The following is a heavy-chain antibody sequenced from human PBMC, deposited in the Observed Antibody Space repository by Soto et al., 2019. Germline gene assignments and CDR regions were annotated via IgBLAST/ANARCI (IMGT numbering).Heavy chain of an antibody. Sequence: GGSLRLSCAASGFTFSSYSMNWVRQAPGKGLEWVSYISSSSSTIYYADSVKGRFTISRDNAKNSLYLQMNSLRAEDTAVYYCARDRCSGGSCYEGVVFDPWGQGTLVTVSS. CDR2: ISSSSSTI. V-gene: IGHV3-48*01. CDR1: GFTFSSYS. D-gene: IGHD2-15*01. J-gene: IGHJ5*02. CDR3: ARDRCSGGSCYEGVVFDP.